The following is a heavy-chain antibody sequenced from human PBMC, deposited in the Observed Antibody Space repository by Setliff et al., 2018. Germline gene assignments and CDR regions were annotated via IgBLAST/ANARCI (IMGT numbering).Heavy chain of an antibody. CDR2: IKSKGEDETT. Sequence: GGSLRLSCSVSGITFINAWMTWVRQAPGKGLEWVGRIKSKGEDETTNFAASVKGRFSLSRDDSRNMIYLQMSSLKIEDTAFYYCTTGPRDSRNYMTWLDSWGPGTLVTVSS. D-gene: IGHD3-3*01. CDR3: TTGPRDSRNYMTWLDS. J-gene: IGHJ5*01. V-gene: IGHV3-15*01. CDR1: GITFINAW.